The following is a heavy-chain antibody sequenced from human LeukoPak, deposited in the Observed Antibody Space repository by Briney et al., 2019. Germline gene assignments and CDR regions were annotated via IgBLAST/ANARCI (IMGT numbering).Heavy chain of an antibody. CDR1: GGSINSSSYY. J-gene: IGHJ4*02. Sequence: SETLSLTCTVSGGSINSSSYYRGWIRQPPGKGLEWIGNIFHSGSTYYNPPLKSRVTISVDTSKNQFSLKLNSVTAADTAVYYCARLVAAAGMLLDYWGQGTLVTVSS. CDR3: ARLVAAAGMLLDY. CDR2: IFHSGST. V-gene: IGHV4-39*01. D-gene: IGHD6-13*01.